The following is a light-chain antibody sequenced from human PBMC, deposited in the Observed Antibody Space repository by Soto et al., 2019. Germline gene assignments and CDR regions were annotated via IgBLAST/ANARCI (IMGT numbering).Light chain of an antibody. Sequence: DIQMTQSPSTLSASVGDRVTITCRASQSISSWLAWYQQKPGKAPKLLIYKASSLESGVPSRFSGSGSGTEFPLTISSLQPDDVATYNCQQYNSYSWTFGQGTKVEIK. CDR2: KAS. J-gene: IGKJ1*01. CDR3: QQYNSYSWT. V-gene: IGKV1-5*03. CDR1: QSISSW.